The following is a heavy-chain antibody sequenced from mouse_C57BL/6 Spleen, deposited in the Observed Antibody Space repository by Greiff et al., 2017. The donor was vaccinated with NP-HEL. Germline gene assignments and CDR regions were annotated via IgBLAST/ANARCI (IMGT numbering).Heavy chain of an antibody. J-gene: IGHJ1*03. D-gene: IGHD2-1*01. Sequence: EVQLVESGGGLVKPGGSLKLSCAASGFTFSSYAMSWVRQTPEKRLEWVATISDGGSYTYYPDNVKGRFTISRDNAKNNLYLQMSHLKSEDTAMYYCARVGNSWYFDVWGTGTTVTVSS. CDR1: GFTFSSYA. CDR2: ISDGGSYT. CDR3: ARVGNSWYFDV. V-gene: IGHV5-4*01.